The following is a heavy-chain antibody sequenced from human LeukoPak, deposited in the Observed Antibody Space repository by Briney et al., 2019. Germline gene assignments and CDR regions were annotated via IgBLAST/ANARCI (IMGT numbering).Heavy chain of an antibody. D-gene: IGHD6-13*01. V-gene: IGHV3-21*01. CDR1: GFTFSSYS. CDR2: ISSSSSYI. J-gene: IGHJ4*02. Sequence: GGSLRLSCAASGFTFSSYSMNWVRQAPGKGLEWVSSISSSSSYIYYADSVKGRFTISRDNAKNSLYLQMNSLRAEDTAVYYCASFSGSWGDYWGQGTLVTVSS. CDR3: ASFSGSWGDY.